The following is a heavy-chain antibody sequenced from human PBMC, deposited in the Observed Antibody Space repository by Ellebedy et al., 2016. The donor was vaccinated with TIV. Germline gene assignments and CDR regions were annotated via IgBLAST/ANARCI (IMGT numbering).Heavy chain of an antibody. V-gene: IGHV1-2*02. J-gene: IGHJ4*02. CDR3: ARVRGAWVFDY. CDR2: IDPNSGTT. CDR1: GFAFGSYS. D-gene: IGHD1-26*01. Sequence: ASVKVSCKASGFAFGSYSFSWVRQAPGQRLEWMGWIDPNSGTTDYAQKFQGRVTMTRDTSVSTASLELSRLTSDDTAVYYCARVRGAWVFDYWGQGTLVTVSS.